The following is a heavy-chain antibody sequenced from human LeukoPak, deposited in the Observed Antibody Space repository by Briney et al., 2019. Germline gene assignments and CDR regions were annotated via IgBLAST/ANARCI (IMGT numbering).Heavy chain of an antibody. J-gene: IGHJ4*02. CDR2: ISGHNGNT. D-gene: IGHD3-22*01. Sequence: ASVKVSCKASGYTFTGYYMHWVRQAPGQGLEWMGRISGHNGNTNYAQKLQDRVTMTTDTSTSTAYMELRSLRSDDTAVYYCARGETYYYESSAYEYWGQGTLVTVSS. V-gene: IGHV1-18*04. CDR3: ARGETYYYESSAYEY. CDR1: GYTFTGYY.